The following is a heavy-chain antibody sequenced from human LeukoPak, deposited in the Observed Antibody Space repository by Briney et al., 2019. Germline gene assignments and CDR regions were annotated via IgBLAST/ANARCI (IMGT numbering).Heavy chain of an antibody. CDR1: GLTVSSNY. CDR3: AREDPGHWSRRAFDI. CDR2: IYGGGNT. J-gene: IGHJ3*02. Sequence: GGSLILSCAASGLTVSSNYMSWVRQAPGKGLEWVSVIYGGGNTYYADSVKGRFTISRDNSKNTLYLQMNSLSAEDTAVYYCAREDPGHWSRRAFDIWGQGTVVTVTS. D-gene: IGHD2-8*02. V-gene: IGHV3-53*01.